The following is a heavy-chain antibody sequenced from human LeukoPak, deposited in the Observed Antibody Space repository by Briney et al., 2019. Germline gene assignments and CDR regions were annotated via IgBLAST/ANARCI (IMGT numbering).Heavy chain of an antibody. V-gene: IGHV3-21*01. J-gene: IGHJ4*02. CDR1: GFTFSSYS. CDR2: ISSSSYI. Sequence: GGSLRLSCAASGFTFSSYSINWVRQAPGKGLEWVSSISSSSYIYYADSVKGRFTISRDNAKNSLYLQMNSLRAEDTAVYYCARGERTAAADYWGQGTLVTVSS. D-gene: IGHD6-13*01. CDR3: ARGERTAAADY.